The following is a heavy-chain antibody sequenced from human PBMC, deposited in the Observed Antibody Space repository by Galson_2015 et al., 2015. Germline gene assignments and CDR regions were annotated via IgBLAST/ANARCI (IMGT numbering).Heavy chain of an antibody. Sequence: SVKVACKASGYTFTSYGISWVRQAPGQGLEWMGWISAYNGNTNYAQKLQGRVTMTTDTSTSTAYMELRRLRYDDTAVYYCARSPSFHYWAQGTLVTVSS. CDR1: GYTFTSYG. V-gene: IGHV1-18*04. J-gene: IGHJ4*02. CDR2: ISAYNGNT. CDR3: ARSPSFHY.